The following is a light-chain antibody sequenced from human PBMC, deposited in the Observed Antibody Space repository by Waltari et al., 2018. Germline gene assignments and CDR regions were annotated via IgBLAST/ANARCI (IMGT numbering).Light chain of an antibody. J-gene: IGKJ5*01. V-gene: IGKV3-11*01. CDR1: QSFGSQ. Sequence: EIVLTQSPATLSLSPGERATLSCSASQSFGSQLVWYHQRPGQAPRLLIYDSTNRATGIPARFSGSGSGTDFSLSISSLEPEDFGVYYCQQRSNWPIVFGQGTRLEIK. CDR2: DST. CDR3: QQRSNWPIV.